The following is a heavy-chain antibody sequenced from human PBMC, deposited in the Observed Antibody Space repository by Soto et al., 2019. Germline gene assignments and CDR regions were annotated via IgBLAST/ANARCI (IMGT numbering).Heavy chain of an antibody. CDR2: IYWDDDK. CDR3: AHAGDYDLLTFDH. D-gene: IGHD4-17*01. J-gene: IGHJ4*02. CDR1: GFSLSTYHMG. V-gene: IGHV2-5*02. Sequence: KESGPTLVRPAQTLTLTCDFSGFSLSTYHMGVAWLRQPPGKALEWLALIYWDDDKRYSPSLKDRLAISKDTSSNQVVLTITNIDPGDSATYFCAHAGDYDLLTFDHWGPGTLVTVSS.